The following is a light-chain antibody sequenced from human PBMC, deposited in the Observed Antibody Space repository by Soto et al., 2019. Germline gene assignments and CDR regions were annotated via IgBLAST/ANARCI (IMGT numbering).Light chain of an antibody. CDR1: SSDVGGYNY. Sequence: QSALTQPRTVSGSPGQSVTISCTGTSSDVGGYNYVSWYQQHPGKAPKLMIYDVSKRPSGVPDLFSGSKSGNTSSLTISGLQAEDEADYYCCSYAGSHTFLYVFGTGTKVTVL. CDR3: CSYAGSHTFLYV. J-gene: IGLJ1*01. CDR2: DVS. V-gene: IGLV2-11*01.